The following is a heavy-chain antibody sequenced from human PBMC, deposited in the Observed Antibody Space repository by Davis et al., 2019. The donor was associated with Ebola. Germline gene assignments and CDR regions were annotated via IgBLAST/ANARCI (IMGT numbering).Heavy chain of an antibody. CDR1: GYTLISYY. J-gene: IGHJ5*02. D-gene: IGHD5-12*01. Sequence: AASVKVSCKASGYTLISYYMHWVRQPPGQGLEWMGIINPSGGSTSYAQKFQGRVTMTMDTSTSTAYMELSSMRSEDTAVYYCAREGSGYDYWFEPWGQGTLVTVSS. CDR3: AREGSGYDYWFEP. V-gene: IGHV1-46*01. CDR2: INPSGGST.